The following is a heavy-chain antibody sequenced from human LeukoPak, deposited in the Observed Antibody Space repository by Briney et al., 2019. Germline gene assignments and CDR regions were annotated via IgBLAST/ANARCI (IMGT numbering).Heavy chain of an antibody. Sequence: GGSLRLSCAASGFTFSGYAMSWVRQAPGKGLEWVSAITTSGDNAYYVDSVKGRFTMSRGNSKNTLYLQTNSLGADDTAVYYCARDHDNFFDYWGQGTLVSVST. CDR2: ITTSGDNA. CDR1: GFTFSGYA. J-gene: IGHJ4*02. V-gene: IGHV3-23*01. D-gene: IGHD3-9*01. CDR3: ARDHDNFFDY.